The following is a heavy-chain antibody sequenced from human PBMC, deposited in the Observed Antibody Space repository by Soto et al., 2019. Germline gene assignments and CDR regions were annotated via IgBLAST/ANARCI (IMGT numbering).Heavy chain of an antibody. CDR3: AKDLRAGRPEHFQL. CDR1: GFSFRSYA. J-gene: IGHJ1*01. V-gene: IGHV3-30-3*01. Sequence: QVQLVESGGGVVQPGRSRRLSCAASGFSFRSYAMHWVRQAPGKGLEWVAVISYDGINKYYADSVKGRFSISRDNSEYTLYLEMNSLRGDDTAVYYCAKDLRAGRPEHFQLWGLGTLVTVSS. D-gene: IGHD6-6*01. CDR2: ISYDGINK.